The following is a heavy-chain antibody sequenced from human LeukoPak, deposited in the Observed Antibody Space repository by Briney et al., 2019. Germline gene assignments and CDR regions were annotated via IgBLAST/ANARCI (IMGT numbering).Heavy chain of an antibody. CDR3: AKDRAEELFSYYMDV. D-gene: IGHD3-10*01. V-gene: IGHV3-30*04. J-gene: IGHJ6*03. CDR2: ISYYGSNK. CDR1: GFTFSSYA. Sequence: PGGSLRLSCAASGFTFSSYAMHWVRQAPGKGLEWVAVISYYGSNKYYADSVKGRFTISRDNSKNTLYLQMNSLRAEDTAVYYCAKDRAEELFSYYMDVWGKGTTVTVSS.